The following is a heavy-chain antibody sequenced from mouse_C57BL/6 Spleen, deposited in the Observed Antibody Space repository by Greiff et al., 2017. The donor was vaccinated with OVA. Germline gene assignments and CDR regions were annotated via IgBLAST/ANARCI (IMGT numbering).Heavy chain of an antibody. CDR1: GYTFTSYW. D-gene: IGHD2-10*01. V-gene: IGHV1-64*01. J-gene: IGHJ2*01. Sequence: VQLQQPGAELVKPGASVKLSCKASGYTFTSYWMHWVKQRPGQGLEWIGMIHPNSGSTNYNEKFKSKATLTVDKSSSTAYMQLSSLTSEDSAVYYCARPTTLYYFDYWGQGTTLTVSS. CDR3: ARPTTLYYFDY. CDR2: IHPNSGST.